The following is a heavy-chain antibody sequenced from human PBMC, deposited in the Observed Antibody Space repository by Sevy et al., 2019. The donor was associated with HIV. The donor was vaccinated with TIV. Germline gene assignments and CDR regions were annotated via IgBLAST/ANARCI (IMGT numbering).Heavy chain of an antibody. CDR1: GFAFYDYS. J-gene: IGHJ4*02. V-gene: IGHV3-23*01. CDR3: AREGCTRPHDY. Sequence: GSLRLSCAASGFAFYDYSMSWIRQAPGKGLEWVATLSFGCGKINYADPVKGRFTISRDNSKNSFYLQMDNLRVEDTALYYCAREGCTRPHDYWGQGTRVTVSS. CDR2: LSFGCGKI. D-gene: IGHD2-8*01.